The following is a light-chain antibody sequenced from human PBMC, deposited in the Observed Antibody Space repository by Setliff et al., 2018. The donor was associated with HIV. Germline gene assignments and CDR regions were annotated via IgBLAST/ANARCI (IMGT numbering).Light chain of an antibody. J-gene: IGLJ1*01. V-gene: IGLV2-14*01. CDR1: SSDVGAYNY. CDR2: EVS. Sequence: QSALTQPASVSGSPGQSITISCTGTSSDVGAYNYVSWYQHHPGRAPKLMIYEVSNRPSWVSNRFSGSKSGNTASLTISGLQAEDEADYYCSSYTSSITYVFGTGTKVTV. CDR3: SSYTSSITYV.